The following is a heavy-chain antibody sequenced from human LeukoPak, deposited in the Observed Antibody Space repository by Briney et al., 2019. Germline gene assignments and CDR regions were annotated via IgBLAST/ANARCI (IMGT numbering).Heavy chain of an antibody. CDR3: ARDGYCSSTSCYYFDY. J-gene: IGHJ4*02. CDR2: INSDGNST. CDR1: GLTFSNYW. V-gene: IGHV3-74*01. D-gene: IGHD2-2*01. Sequence: GGALRLSCASCGLTFSNYWIHWVRQAPRKGLVWVSRINSDGNSTSYSDSVKGRFTISRDNAKNTLYLQMNSLRAEDTAVYYCARDGYCSSTSCYYFDYWGQGTLVTVSS.